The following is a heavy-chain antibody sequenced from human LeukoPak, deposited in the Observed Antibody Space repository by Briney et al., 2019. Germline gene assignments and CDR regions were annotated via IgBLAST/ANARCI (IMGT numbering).Heavy chain of an antibody. CDR2: ISGSGGIT. D-gene: IGHD3-10*01. J-gene: IGHJ4*02. CDR3: AKMKGITMVRGTFDY. V-gene: IGHV3-23*01. Sequence: PGGSLRLSCAASGFTFSSYAMTWVRQAPGKGLEWVSSISGSGGITYYADSVKGRFTISRDNSKNTLYLQMSSLRAEDTAVYYCAKMKGITMVRGTFDYWGQGTLVTVSS. CDR1: GFTFSSYA.